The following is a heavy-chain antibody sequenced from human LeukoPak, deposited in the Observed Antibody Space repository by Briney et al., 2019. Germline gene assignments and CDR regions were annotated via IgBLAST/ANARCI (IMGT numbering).Heavy chain of an antibody. CDR2: VDPEDGET. V-gene: IGHV1-69-2*01. CDR1: GYTFTDYY. D-gene: IGHD5-24*01. CDR3: ATDLEMATDLMFDP. Sequence: ASVKVSCKVSGYTFTDYYMHWVQQAPGKGLEWMGLVDPEDGETIYAEKFQGRVTITADTSTDTAYMELSSLRSEDTAVYYCATDLEMATDLMFDPWGQGTLVTVSS. J-gene: IGHJ5*02.